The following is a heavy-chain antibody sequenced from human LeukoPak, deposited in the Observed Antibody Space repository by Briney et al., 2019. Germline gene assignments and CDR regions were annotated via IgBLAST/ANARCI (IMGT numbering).Heavy chain of an antibody. CDR3: ARYYIAVAGREDFDY. Sequence: ASVKVSCKASGYTFTSYGISWARQAPGQGLEWMGWISAYNGNTNYAQKLQGRVTMTTDTSTSTAYMELRSLRSDDTAVYYCARYYIAVAGREDFDYWGQGTLVTVSS. D-gene: IGHD6-19*01. V-gene: IGHV1-18*01. CDR2: ISAYNGNT. J-gene: IGHJ4*02. CDR1: GYTFTSYG.